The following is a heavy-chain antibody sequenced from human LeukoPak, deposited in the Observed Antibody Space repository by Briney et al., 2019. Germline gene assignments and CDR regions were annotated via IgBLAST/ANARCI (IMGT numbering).Heavy chain of an antibody. V-gene: IGHV3-23*01. CDR3: ATGEPHSRAVAGTRRWGHFDY. CDR1: GFTFSGYA. J-gene: IGHJ4*02. Sequence: GGSLRLSCAVSGFTFSGYAMSWVRQAPGKGLEWVSTISGSGDYTYYADSVKGRFSISRDNSKNTLHLQMNSLRAEDTAVYYCATGEPHSRAVAGTRRWGHFDYWGQGTLVTVSS. D-gene: IGHD6-19*01. CDR2: ISGSGDYT.